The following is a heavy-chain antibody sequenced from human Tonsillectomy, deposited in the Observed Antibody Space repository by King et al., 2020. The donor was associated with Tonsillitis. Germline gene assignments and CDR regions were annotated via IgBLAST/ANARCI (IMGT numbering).Heavy chain of an antibody. V-gene: IGHV1-46*03. J-gene: IGHJ4*02. D-gene: IGHD3-10*01. Sequence: QLVQSGAEVKKPGASVKVSCQASGYTFTTYYMHWVRQAPGQGLEWMGVIDPSGGGTSYAQKFQGKVTMTRDTSTSTVYMELSSLSTEDTAVYFCATQGRGTWGLTLVRNWRIPHYLDSWGQGTLVTVSS. CDR1: GYTFTTYY. CDR2: IDPSGGGT. CDR3: ATQGRGTWGLTLVRNWRIPHYLDS.